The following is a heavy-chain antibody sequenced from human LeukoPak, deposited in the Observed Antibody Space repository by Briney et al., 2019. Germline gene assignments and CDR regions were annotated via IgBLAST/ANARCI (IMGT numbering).Heavy chain of an antibody. CDR2: ISGSGGST. V-gene: IGHV3-23*01. D-gene: IGHD3-9*01. Sequence: PGGSLRLSCAASGFTFSSYAMSWVRQAPGKGLEWVAAISGSGGSTYYADSVKGRFTISRDNSKNTLYLQMNSLRVEDTAVYYCAKGSRPYDIRAALDYWGQGTLVTVSS. CDR1: GFTFSSYA. J-gene: IGHJ4*02. CDR3: AKGSRPYDIRAALDY.